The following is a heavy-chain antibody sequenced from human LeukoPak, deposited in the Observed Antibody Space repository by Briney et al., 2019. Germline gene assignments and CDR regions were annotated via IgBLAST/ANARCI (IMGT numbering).Heavy chain of an antibody. V-gene: IGHV1-2*02. D-gene: IGHD2-21*01. CDR2: INPNSDYT. CDR3: AVAPGDY. J-gene: IGHJ4*02. Sequence: ASVRVSCKASGYTFTDYYIHWVRQAPGQGLEWMGWINPNSDYTFYAQKFQGRVTLTRDTSISTVYMELTTLTSDDTALYYCAVAPGDYWGQGTLVSASA. CDR1: GYTFTDYY.